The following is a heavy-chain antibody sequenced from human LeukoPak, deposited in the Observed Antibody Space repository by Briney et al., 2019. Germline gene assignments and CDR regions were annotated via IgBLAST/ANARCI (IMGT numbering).Heavy chain of an antibody. CDR1: GGSISSSSYY. D-gene: IGHD4-17*01. Sequence: SETLSLTCTVSGGSISSSSYYWSWIRQPPGKGLEWVGEINPSRATNYNPSLKSRVTISLDTSKNQFSLKLYSVTVADTAVYYCAGSRHYEAHFDFWGQGTPVTVSS. CDR2: INPSRAT. CDR3: AGSRHYEAHFDF. J-gene: IGHJ4*02. V-gene: IGHV4-39*07.